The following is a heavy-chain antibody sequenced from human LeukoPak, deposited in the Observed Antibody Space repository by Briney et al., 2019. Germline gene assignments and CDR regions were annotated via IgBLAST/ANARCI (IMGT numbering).Heavy chain of an antibody. Sequence: MPSETLSLTCTVSGCSISSSSYYWGWIRQPPGKGLEWIGSIYYSGSTYYNPSLKSRVTISVDTSKNQFSLKLSSVTAADTAVYYCARVSTRAAAVDYWGQGTLVTVSS. CDR2: IYYSGST. J-gene: IGHJ4*02. D-gene: IGHD6-13*01. CDR3: ARVSTRAAAVDY. V-gene: IGHV4-39*07. CDR1: GCSISSSSYY.